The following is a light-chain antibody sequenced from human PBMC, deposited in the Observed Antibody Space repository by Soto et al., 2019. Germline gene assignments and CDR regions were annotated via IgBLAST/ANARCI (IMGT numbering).Light chain of an antibody. CDR2: GTS. Sequence: DIHMTQSPSTLSASVGDRVTITCRASQSISIWLAWYQQKQGRAPNLLIYGTSSLESGVPSRFSGSGSGTEFTPSISSLQPDDFATYYCQHCNDYCLTCGRGTQVEIK. CDR3: QHCNDYCLT. CDR1: QSISIW. V-gene: IGKV1-5*03. J-gene: IGKJ1*01.